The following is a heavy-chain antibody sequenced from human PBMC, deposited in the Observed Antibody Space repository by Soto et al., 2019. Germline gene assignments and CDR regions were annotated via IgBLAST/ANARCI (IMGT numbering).Heavy chain of an antibody. Sequence: ASVKVSCKASGYTFTSYGISWVRQAPGQGLEWMGWISAYNGNTNYAQKLQGRVTMTTDTSTSTAYMELRSLRSDDTAVYYCARVGYCSGGSCYSSPFDYYYYMDVWAKGTTVTVSS. CDR3: ARVGYCSGGSCYSSPFDYYYYMDV. J-gene: IGHJ6*03. D-gene: IGHD2-15*01. CDR2: ISAYNGNT. V-gene: IGHV1-18*01. CDR1: GYTFTSYG.